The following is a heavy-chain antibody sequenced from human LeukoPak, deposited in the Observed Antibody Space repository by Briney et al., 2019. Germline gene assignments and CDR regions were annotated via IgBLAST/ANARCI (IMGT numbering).Heavy chain of an antibody. CDR3: ARDEFSSSPGYFDY. CDR2: ISTSSGYI. D-gene: IGHD2-2*01. V-gene: IGHV3-21*01. Sequence: GGSLRLSCTASGSTFSSYSMNWVRQAPGKALEWVSSISTSSGYIHYADSVKGRFTISRDNAKNSLYLQMNSLRAEDTAVYYCARDEFSSSPGYFDYWGQGTLVTVSS. CDR1: GSTFSSYS. J-gene: IGHJ4*02.